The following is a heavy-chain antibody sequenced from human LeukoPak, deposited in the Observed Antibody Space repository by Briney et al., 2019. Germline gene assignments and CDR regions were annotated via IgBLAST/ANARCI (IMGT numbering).Heavy chain of an antibody. V-gene: IGHV3-21*01. CDR2: ISSSSSYI. J-gene: IGHJ4*02. CDR1: GFTFSSYS. Sequence: GGSLRLSCAASGFTFSSYSMNWVRQAPGKGLEWVSSISSSSSYIYYADSVKGRFTISRDNAKISLYLQMNSLRAEDTAVYYCARGVLRYFDWLPGDFDYWGQGTLVTVSS. CDR3: ARGVLRYFDWLPGDFDY. D-gene: IGHD3-9*01.